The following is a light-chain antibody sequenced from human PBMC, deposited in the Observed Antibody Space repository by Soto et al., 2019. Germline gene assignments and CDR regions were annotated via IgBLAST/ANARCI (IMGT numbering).Light chain of an antibody. CDR3: AAWDDSLYDVV. CDR1: SSNIGSNI. V-gene: IGLV1-44*01. Sequence: QSVLTQPPSASETPGQRVTISCSGSSSNIGSNIVNWYQQLPGTAPKLLVYSNNQRPSGVPDRFSGSKSGTSASLAISGLHSEDEADYYCAAWDDSLYDVVFGGGTKVTVL. CDR2: SNN. J-gene: IGLJ3*02.